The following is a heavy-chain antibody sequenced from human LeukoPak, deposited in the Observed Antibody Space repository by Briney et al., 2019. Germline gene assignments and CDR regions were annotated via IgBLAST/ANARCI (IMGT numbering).Heavy chain of an antibody. CDR3: ARLNIAVAGSVIWFDP. V-gene: IGHV1-2*02. J-gene: IGHJ5*02. Sequence: ASVKVSCKPSGYTFTGYYMHWVRQAPGQGRKWMGWINPNSGGTNYAQKFQGRVTMTRDTSIRTAYMELSRLRSDGTAVYYCARLNIAVAGSVIWFDPWGQGTLVTVSS. D-gene: IGHD6-19*01. CDR2: INPNSGGT. CDR1: GYTFTGYY.